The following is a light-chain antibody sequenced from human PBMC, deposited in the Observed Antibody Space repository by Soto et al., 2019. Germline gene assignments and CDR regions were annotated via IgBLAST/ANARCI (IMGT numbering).Light chain of an antibody. CDR2: KAS. V-gene: IGKV1-5*03. CDR1: PSISSW. Sequence: DIQMIQSFSTLSASVGDRVTITCRASPSISSWLAWYQQKPGKAPNLLIYKASFLKSGVPARFSGSGSGTEFTLTISGLQPDDCATYYCQQYNSYPVTFGGGTKVEIK. J-gene: IGKJ4*01. CDR3: QQYNSYPVT.